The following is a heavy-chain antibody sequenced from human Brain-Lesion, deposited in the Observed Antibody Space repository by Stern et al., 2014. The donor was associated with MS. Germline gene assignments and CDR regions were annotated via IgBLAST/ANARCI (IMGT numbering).Heavy chain of an antibody. CDR2: FDPEDGET. CDR1: GYTLTELS. J-gene: IGHJ4*02. D-gene: IGHD1-26*01. V-gene: IGHV1-24*01. Sequence: QMQLVESGAEVKKPGASVKVSCKVSGYTLTELSMHWVRQAPRKGLEWMGGFDPEDGETIYAEKFQGRVTMTEATSTDTAYLELSSLGSEDTAVYYCATLSPGAGGNYYRHFDYWGQGTLVTVSS. CDR3: ATLSPGAGGNYYRHFDY.